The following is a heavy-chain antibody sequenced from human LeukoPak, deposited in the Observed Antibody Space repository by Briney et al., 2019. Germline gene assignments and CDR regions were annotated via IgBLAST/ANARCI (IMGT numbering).Heavy chain of an antibody. J-gene: IGHJ4*02. V-gene: IGHV3-33*06. D-gene: IGHD2-15*01. CDR2: IWYDGSNK. CDR3: AKERLRYCSGCRCLCFDY. CDR1: GFTFSSYG. Sequence: GGSLRLSCAASGFTFSSYGMHWVRQAPGKGLEWVAVIWYDGSNKYYADSVKGRFTISRDNSKNTLYLQMNSLRAEDTAVYYCAKERLRYCSGCRCLCFDYWGQGTLVTVSS.